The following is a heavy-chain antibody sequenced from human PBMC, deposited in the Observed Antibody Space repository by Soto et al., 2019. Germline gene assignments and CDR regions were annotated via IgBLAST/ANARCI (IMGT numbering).Heavy chain of an antibody. Sequence: SETLSLTCAVSGGSISSSNWWSWVRQPPGKGLEWIGEIFNSGSTNYNPSLKSRVTISVDKSKNLFSLKLSSVTAADTAVYYCARYRYEGGLDGMDVWGQGTTVTVSS. CDR1: GGSISSSNW. CDR3: ARYRYEGGLDGMDV. V-gene: IGHV4-4*02. D-gene: IGHD3-16*02. CDR2: IFNSGST. J-gene: IGHJ6*02.